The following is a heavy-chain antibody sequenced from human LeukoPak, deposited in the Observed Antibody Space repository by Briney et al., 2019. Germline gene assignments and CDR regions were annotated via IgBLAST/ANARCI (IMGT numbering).Heavy chain of an antibody. V-gene: IGHV3-33*01. J-gene: IGHJ6*02. CDR3: ARPYYYGSGSSYGMDV. Sequence: PGRSLRLSCAASGFTFSSYGMHWVRQAPGKGLEWVAVIWYDGSNKYYADSVKGRFTISRDNSKNTLYLQMNSLRAKDTAVYYCARPYYYGSGSSYGMDVWGQGTTVTVSS. CDR1: GFTFSSYG. CDR2: IWYDGSNK. D-gene: IGHD3-10*01.